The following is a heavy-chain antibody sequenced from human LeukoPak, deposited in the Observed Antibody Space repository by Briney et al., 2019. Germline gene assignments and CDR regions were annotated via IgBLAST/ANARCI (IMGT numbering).Heavy chain of an antibody. CDR2: INHSGST. V-gene: IGHV4-34*01. D-gene: IGHD5-18*01. Sequence: SETLSLTCAVYGGSFSGYYWSWIRQPPGKGLEWIGEINHSGSTNYNPSLKSRVTISVDTSKNQFSLKLSSVTAADTAVYYCAREYSYGEDYWGQGTLVTVSS. CDR3: AREYSYGEDY. CDR1: GGSFSGYY. J-gene: IGHJ4*02.